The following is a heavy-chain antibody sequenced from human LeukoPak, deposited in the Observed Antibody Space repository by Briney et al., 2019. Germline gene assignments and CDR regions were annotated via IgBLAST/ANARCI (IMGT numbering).Heavy chain of an antibody. CDR3: AKVPAYGGKAYYYYYMDV. Sequence: PGGSLRLSCAASGFTFSSYGMHWVRQAPGKGLEWVAFIRYDGSNKYYADSVKGRFTISRDNSKNTLYLQMNSLRAEDTAVYYCAKVPAYGGKAYYYYYMDVWGKGTTVTISS. V-gene: IGHV3-30*02. CDR1: GFTFSSYG. J-gene: IGHJ6*03. CDR2: IRYDGSNK. D-gene: IGHD4-23*01.